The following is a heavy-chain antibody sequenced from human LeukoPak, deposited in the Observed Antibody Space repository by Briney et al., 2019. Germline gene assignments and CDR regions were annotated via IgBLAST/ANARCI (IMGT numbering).Heavy chain of an antibody. CDR3: ARDLGSSGYFLYRYFDL. Sequence: ASVKVSCKASGGTFSSYAISWVRQAPGQGLEWMGRIIPILGIANYAQKFQGRVTITADKSTSTAYMELSSLRSEDTAVYYCARDLGSSGYFLYRYFDLWGRGTLVTVSS. D-gene: IGHD3-22*01. CDR2: IIPILGIA. CDR1: GGTFSSYA. J-gene: IGHJ2*01. V-gene: IGHV1-69*04.